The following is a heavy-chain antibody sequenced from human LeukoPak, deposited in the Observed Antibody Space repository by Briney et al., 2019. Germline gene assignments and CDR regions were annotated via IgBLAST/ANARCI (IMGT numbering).Heavy chain of an antibody. CDR1: GFTLSSNY. D-gene: IGHD2-15*01. V-gene: IGHV3-21*01. CDR3: ARTYCSGSSCYPWYFDY. J-gene: IGHJ4*02. CDR2: ISSSSSDI. Sequence: GGSLRLSCAPSGFTLSSNYTSWVRQAPGEGLEWVSSISSSSSDIYYADSVKGRFTISRDNAKNTLYLQMNSLRAEDTAVYYCARTYCSGSSCYPWYFDYWGQGTQVTVSS.